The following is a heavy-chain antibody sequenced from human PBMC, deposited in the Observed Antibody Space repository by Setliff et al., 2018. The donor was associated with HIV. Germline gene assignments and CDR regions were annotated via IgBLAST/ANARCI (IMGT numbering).Heavy chain of an antibody. CDR2: IHHSGST. Sequence: SETLSLTCAVSGFSISNGYYWGWIRQPPGKGLEWIGSIHHSGSTYYNPSLKSRVTISVVTSKNQFSLKLSSVTAADTAVYYCARGTLYYDYVWGTPFPFDYWGQGTLVTISS. CDR1: GFSISNGYY. CDR3: ARGTLYYDYVWGTPFPFDY. J-gene: IGHJ4*02. V-gene: IGHV4-38-2*01. D-gene: IGHD3-16*01.